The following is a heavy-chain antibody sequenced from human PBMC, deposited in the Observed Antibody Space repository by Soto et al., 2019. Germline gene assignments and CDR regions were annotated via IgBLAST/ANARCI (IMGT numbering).Heavy chain of an antibody. CDR2: LSGSGGST. J-gene: IGHJ4*02. Sequence: GGSLRLSCAASGFSFIEYAMSWVRRAPGKGLEWVSGLSGSGGSTSSADSVKGRFAISRDNSRNTLYLQMNSLRDGDTAIYYCARGFSAGKGSPPDYWGQGTLVTVSS. V-gene: IGHV3-23*01. CDR3: ARGFSAGKGSPPDY. CDR1: GFSFIEYA. D-gene: IGHD6-13*01.